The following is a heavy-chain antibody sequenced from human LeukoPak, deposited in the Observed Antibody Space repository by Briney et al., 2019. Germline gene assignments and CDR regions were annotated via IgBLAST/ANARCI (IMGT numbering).Heavy chain of an antibody. CDR3: ARAEAGSIDY. CDR2: VHYSGST. D-gene: IGHD6-19*01. CDR1: GDSISSYY. Sequence: PSETLSLTCTVSGDSISSYYWSWIRQPPGKGLEWIGYVHYSGSTNYNPSLKSRVTISVDTSKKQCSLKVRTVTAADTAVYYCARAEAGSIDYWGQGTLVTVSS. V-gene: IGHV4-59*01. J-gene: IGHJ4*02.